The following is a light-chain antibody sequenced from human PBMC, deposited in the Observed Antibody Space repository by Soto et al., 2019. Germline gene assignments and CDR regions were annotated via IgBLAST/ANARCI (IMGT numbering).Light chain of an antibody. V-gene: IGKV3-20*01. CDR1: QSVSNNY. CDR2: GSS. J-gene: IGKJ2*01. CDR3: QQYCSSPPYT. Sequence: EVVLTQSPGTLSLSPGERATLSCRASQSVSNNYFAWYQQKPGQAPRLLIFGSSDSATGIPDRFSGSGSGTDFTLTISRLQPEDFAVYYCQQYCSSPPYTCGQGTKLEIK.